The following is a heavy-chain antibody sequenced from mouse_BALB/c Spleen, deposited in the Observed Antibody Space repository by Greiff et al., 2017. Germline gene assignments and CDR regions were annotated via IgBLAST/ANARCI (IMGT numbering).Heavy chain of an antibody. V-gene: IGHV2-9-2*01. CDR3: VRDGGPHFDY. CDR2: IWTGGGT. Sequence: VQLKESGPGLVAPSQSLSITCTVSGFSLTSYDINWIRQPPGKGLEWLGVIWTGGGTKYNSAFMSRLSISKENSKSQVFLRMNGLQTADTALYYCVRDGGPHFDYWGQGTTLTVSS. CDR1: GFSLTSYD. J-gene: IGHJ2*01.